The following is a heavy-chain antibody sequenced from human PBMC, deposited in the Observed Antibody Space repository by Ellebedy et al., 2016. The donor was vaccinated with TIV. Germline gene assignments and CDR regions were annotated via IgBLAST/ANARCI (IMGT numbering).Heavy chain of an antibody. V-gene: IGHV5-51*01. CDR3: ARQDGSGYYYADY. CDR2: IDPDDSDT. CDR1: GYSFTSYW. J-gene: IGHJ4*02. Sequence: GGSLRLXXKGSGYSFTSYWIGWVRQMPGKGLEWMGIIDPDDSDTRYSPSFQGQVTISADKSIITAYLQWSSLKASDTAMYYCARQDGSGYYYADYWGQGTLVTVSS. D-gene: IGHD5-12*01.